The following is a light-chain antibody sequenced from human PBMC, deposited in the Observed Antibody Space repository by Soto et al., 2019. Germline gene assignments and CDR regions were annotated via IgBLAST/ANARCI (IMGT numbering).Light chain of an antibody. J-gene: IGLJ1*01. CDR3: QSFDSSLSALV. CDR2: GNN. Sequence: QSVLTQTPSVSGAPGQRVTISCTGSSSDIGAGYDVHWYQQLPGTAPKLLIYGNNNRPSGVPDRFSGSKSGTSASLAITGLQAEDEADYYCQSFDSSLSALVFGTGTKVTVL. V-gene: IGLV1-40*01. CDR1: SSDIGAGYD.